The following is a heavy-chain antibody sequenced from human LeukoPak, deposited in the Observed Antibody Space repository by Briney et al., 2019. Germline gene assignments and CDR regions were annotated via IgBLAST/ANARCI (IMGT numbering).Heavy chain of an antibody. J-gene: IGHJ5*02. D-gene: IGHD3-3*01. CDR1: GGSISSGGYY. V-gene: IGHV4-31*03. CDR2: IYYSGST. Sequence: SETLSLTCTVSGGSISSGGYYWSWIRQHPGKGLEWIGCIYYSGSTYYNPSLKSRVTISVDTSKNQFSLKLSSVTAADTAVYYCAREWRSDFWSGYYYTGWFDPWGQGTLVTVSS. CDR3: AREWRSDFWSGYYYTGWFDP.